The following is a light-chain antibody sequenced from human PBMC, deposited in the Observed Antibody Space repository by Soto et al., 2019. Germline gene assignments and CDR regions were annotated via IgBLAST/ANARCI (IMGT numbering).Light chain of an antibody. V-gene: IGKV3-20*01. Sequence: EIVLTQSPATLSLSPGERATLSCSASQSVSSSYLAWYQQKPGQAPRLLIYGASRRATGIPERFSGAGSGTDFTLTISRLEPEDFELYYCQQHDILPITFGQGTRLEIK. CDR2: GAS. J-gene: IGKJ5*01. CDR3: QQHDILPIT. CDR1: QSVSSSY.